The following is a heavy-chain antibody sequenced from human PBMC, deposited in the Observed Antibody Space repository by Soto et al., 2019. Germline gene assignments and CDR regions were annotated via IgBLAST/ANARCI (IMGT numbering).Heavy chain of an antibody. CDR2: ISRSLTTI. CDR1: GFTFSDYS. J-gene: IGHJ6*02. Sequence: GGSLRLSCAASGFTFSDYSMNWVRQAPGKGLEWVSYISRSLTTIHYADSVKGRFTISRDSAKNSLYLQMNSLRDEDTAVYYCARDRLGYSYGNNMDVWGQGTTVTVSS. D-gene: IGHD5-18*01. V-gene: IGHV3-48*02. CDR3: ARDRLGYSYGNNMDV.